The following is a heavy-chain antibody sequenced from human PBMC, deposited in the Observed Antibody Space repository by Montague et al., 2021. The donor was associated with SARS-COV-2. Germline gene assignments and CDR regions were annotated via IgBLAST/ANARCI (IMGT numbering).Heavy chain of an antibody. V-gene: IGHV3-48*03. J-gene: IGHJ3*02. Sequence: SLRLSCAASGFTFSGYEMNWVRQAPGKGLEWVSYISSIGSTIYYADSVKGRFTISRDNAKNSLYLQMNSLRAEDTAVYYCARGRITMIVVVPHNAFDIWGQGTMVTVSS. CDR2: ISSIGSTI. CDR1: GFTFSGYE. D-gene: IGHD3-22*01. CDR3: ARGRITMIVVVPHNAFDI.